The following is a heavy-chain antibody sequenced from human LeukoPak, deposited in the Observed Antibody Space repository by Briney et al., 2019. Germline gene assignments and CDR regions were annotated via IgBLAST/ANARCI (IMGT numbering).Heavy chain of an antibody. CDR2: IYYSGST. CDR1: GGSISSSSYY. V-gene: IGHV4-39*01. J-gene: IGHJ4*02. Sequence: SETLSLTCTVSGGSISSSSYYWGWIRQPPGKGLEWIGSIYYSGSTYYNPSLKSRVTISVDTSKNQFSLKLSSVTAADTAVYYCASGRVLWFGELLEQSFDYWGQATLVTVSS. CDR3: ASGRVLWFGELLEQSFDY. D-gene: IGHD3-10*01.